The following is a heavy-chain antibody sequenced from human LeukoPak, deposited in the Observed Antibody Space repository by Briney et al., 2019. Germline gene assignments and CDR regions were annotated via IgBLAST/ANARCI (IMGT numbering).Heavy chain of an antibody. Sequence: KASETLSLTCFSGGSFSGFYWSWIRQSPGKGREWIGEINHSGSTNYNPSLKSRVTISVDTSKNQFSLKLSSVTAADTAVYYCARGPRVGIVGATYYRRGSLDNWGQGTLVTVSS. CDR2: INHSGST. D-gene: IGHD1-26*01. V-gene: IGHV4-34*01. CDR3: ARGPRVGIVGATYYRRGSLDN. J-gene: IGHJ4*02. CDR1: GGSFSGFY.